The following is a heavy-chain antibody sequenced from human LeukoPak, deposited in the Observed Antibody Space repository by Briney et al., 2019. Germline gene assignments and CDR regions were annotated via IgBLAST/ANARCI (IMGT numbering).Heavy chain of an antibody. CDR3: ARSNTVISNYYYGMDV. CDR1: GFTFSSYA. J-gene: IGHJ6*02. V-gene: IGHV3-23*01. CDR2: VSDSVSST. D-gene: IGHD2/OR15-2a*01. Sequence: GGSLRLSCAASGFTFSSYAMSWVRQAPGKGLEWVSTVSDSVSSTYYADSVKGRFTISRDNSKNTLDLQMSSLRAEDTAEYYCARSNTVISNYYYGMDVWGQGTTVT.